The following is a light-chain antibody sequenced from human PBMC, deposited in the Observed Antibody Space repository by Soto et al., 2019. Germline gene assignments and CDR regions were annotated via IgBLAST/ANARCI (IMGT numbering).Light chain of an antibody. V-gene: IGKV4-1*01. CDR1: PIXXYRSNNKNY. CDR2: WAS. J-gene: IGKJ2*01. CDR3: QQFSSPPFFP. Sequence: IFITHSPYSLACSLCYMATINCNSTPIXXYRSNNKNYLAWYQQKPGQPPKLLIYWASTRESGVPDRFSGSGSGTDFTLTISSLQAEDVAIYYCQQFSSPPFFPFGQGTKVDIK.